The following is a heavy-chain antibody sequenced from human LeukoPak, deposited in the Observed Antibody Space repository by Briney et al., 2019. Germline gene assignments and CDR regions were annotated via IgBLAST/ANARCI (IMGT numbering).Heavy chain of an antibody. V-gene: IGHV4-61*08. CDR2: IYYNGDT. CDR1: SGSISNGGYY. J-gene: IGHJ4*02. CDR3: ARVLRAASWRSYDY. D-gene: IGHD5-18*01. Sequence: PSQTLSLTCTVSSGSISNGGYYWSWIRQPPGKGLEWIGYIYYNGDTNYNPSLKSRVIISIDTSSNQFSLRLNSMTAADTAVYYCARVLRAASWRSYDYWGQGSLVTVSS.